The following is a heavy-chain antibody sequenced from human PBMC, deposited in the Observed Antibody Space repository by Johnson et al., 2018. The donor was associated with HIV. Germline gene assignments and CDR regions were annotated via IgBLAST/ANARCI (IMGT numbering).Heavy chain of an antibody. CDR2: VNQDGSAK. V-gene: IGHV3-7*05. CDR3: ARDSSSWRPSGAFDI. Sequence: VHLVESGGGLVQPGGSLRLSCAASGFTLSNHWMSWVRQAPGKGLEYVANVNQDGSAKFYVDSVKGRFTISRDNAKNSLYLQMNSLRAEDTAVYYCARDSSSWRPSGAFDIWGQGTMVTVSS. D-gene: IGHD6-13*01. CDR1: GFTLSNHW. J-gene: IGHJ3*02.